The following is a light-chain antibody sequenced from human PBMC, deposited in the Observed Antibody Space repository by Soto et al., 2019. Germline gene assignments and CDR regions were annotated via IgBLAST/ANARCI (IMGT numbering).Light chain of an antibody. V-gene: IGKV3-11*01. CDR2: DVS. Sequence: EVVLTQSPDTLSLSPGGSATLPCRASQSVSSYLAWYQQRPGQALRLLIYDVSKRATGIPARFSGSGSRTDFTLTIASLNPEDGAIYFCHQRSKWPLTFGGGTKLEIK. CDR3: HQRSKWPLT. J-gene: IGKJ4*01. CDR1: QSVSSY.